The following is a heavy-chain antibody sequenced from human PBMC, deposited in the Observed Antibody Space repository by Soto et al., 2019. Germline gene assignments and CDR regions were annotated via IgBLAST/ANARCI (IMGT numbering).Heavy chain of an antibody. CDR2: INTSNDNK. J-gene: IGHJ4*02. V-gene: IGHV1-18*01. Sequence: QVHLVQSGAEVKKPGASVKVSCKASGYTFTNYGISWVRQAPGEGLEWVGWINTSNDNKLYAQKLQGRLTLTTDTSTNTAYMDLTTLRSDDTAVYFCARDPGAASFDFWAQGTLVTVSS. CDR3: ARDPGAASFDF. CDR1: GYTFTNYG. D-gene: IGHD2-15*01.